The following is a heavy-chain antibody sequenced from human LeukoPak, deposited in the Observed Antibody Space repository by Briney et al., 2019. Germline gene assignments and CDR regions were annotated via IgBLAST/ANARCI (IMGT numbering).Heavy chain of an antibody. CDR1: GGSISSYY. J-gene: IGHJ4*02. Sequence: AETLSLTCTVSGGSISSYYWSWIRQPPGKGLEWIGYIYYSGSTNYNPSLKSRVTISVDTSKNQFSLKLSSVTAADTAVYYCARDGAGYSSSWSPFDYWGQGTLVTVSS. D-gene: IGHD6-13*01. CDR3: ARDGAGYSSSWSPFDY. V-gene: IGHV4-59*01. CDR2: IYYSGST.